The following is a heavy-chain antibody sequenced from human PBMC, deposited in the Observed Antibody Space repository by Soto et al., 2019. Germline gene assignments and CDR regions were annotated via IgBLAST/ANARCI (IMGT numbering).Heavy chain of an antibody. CDR3: AKGDFAVDYPSVAFDV. J-gene: IGHJ3*01. Sequence: QVQLVQSGAEVKKSGASVRVSCKTSGYTFTEYYLHWVRQAPGQGLEWMGWINPNSGGTNFARRFQGRVTITRDTSISTAYMILSRLTSADTAPYYWAKGDFAVDYPSVAFDVWGQGTMVTFSS. D-gene: IGHD4-17*01. CDR1: GYTFTEYY. V-gene: IGHV1-2*02. CDR2: INPNSGGT.